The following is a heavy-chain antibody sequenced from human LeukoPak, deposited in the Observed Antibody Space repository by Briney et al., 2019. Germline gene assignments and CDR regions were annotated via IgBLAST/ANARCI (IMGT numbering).Heavy chain of an antibody. Sequence: ASVKVSCKASGGTFSSYGISWVRQAPGQGLEWMGWINPKNGGANYAPSFQGRVTMTRDRSISTVYMELTRLTSDDTAVFYCARASFWESPINWFDPWGQGTLVTVSS. V-gene: IGHV1-2*07. CDR2: INPKNGGA. J-gene: IGHJ5*02. D-gene: IGHD3-3*01. CDR3: ARASFWESPINWFDP. CDR1: GGTFSSYG.